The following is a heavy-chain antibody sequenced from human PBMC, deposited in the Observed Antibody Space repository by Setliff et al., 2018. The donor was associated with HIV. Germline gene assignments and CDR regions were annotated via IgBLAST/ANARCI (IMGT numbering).Heavy chain of an antibody. CDR2: ISAYNGNT. D-gene: IGHD6-19*01. CDR3: ARDLYSSGWFGGDY. CDR1: GYTFTSYG. V-gene: IGHV1-18*01. Sequence: GASVKVSCKASGYTFTSYGISWVRQAPGQGLEWMGWISAYNGNTNYAQKLQGRVTMTTDTPTSTAYMELRSLRSDDTAVYYCARDLYSSGWFGGDYWGQGTLVTVSS. J-gene: IGHJ4*02.